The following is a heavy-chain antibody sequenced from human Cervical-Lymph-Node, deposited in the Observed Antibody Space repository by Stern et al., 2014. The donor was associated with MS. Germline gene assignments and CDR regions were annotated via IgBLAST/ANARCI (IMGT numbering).Heavy chain of an antibody. D-gene: IGHD6-19*01. CDR3: AKVYGSGPFDY. J-gene: IGHJ4*02. CDR1: GFTFSSYA. Sequence: EVQLLESGGTLVQPGGSLRLSCAASGFTFSSYAMRWVRQAPGKGMECVSVISGSDGSTFYADSVKGRFTISRDNSKNTLFLQMNSLRAEDTAVYYCAKVYGSGPFDYWGQGTLVTVSS. V-gene: IGHV3-23*01. CDR2: ISGSDGST.